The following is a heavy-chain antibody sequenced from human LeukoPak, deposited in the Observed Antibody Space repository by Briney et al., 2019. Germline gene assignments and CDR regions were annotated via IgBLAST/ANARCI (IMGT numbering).Heavy chain of an antibody. J-gene: IGHJ4*02. D-gene: IGHD5-18*01. CDR3: ARVDTVSGILV. V-gene: IGHV3-53*01. CDR2: VYEGGGR. Sequence: GGSLRLSCAASEFTVSNSYMTWVRQAPGKGLEWVSVVYEGGGRYYGDSVKGRFTISKDNFENTVYLQMNSLRADDTAVYYCARVDTVSGILVWGQGTLVTVSS. CDR1: EFTVSNSY.